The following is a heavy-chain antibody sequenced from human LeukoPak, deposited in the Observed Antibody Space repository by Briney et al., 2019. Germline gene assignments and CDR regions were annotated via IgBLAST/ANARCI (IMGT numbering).Heavy chain of an antibody. D-gene: IGHD5-18*01. Sequence: GASVKVSCKASGGTFSSYAISWVRQAPGQGLEWMGRIIPILGIANYAQKFQGRVTITADKSTSTAYMELSSLRSEDTAVYYCARAEVHGYGTYYYGMDVWGRGTTVTVSS. CDR1: GGTFSSYA. CDR2: IIPILGIA. CDR3: ARAEVHGYGTYYYGMDV. V-gene: IGHV1-69*04. J-gene: IGHJ6*02.